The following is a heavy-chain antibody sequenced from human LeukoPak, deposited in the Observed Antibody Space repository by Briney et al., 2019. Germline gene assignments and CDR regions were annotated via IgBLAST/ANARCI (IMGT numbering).Heavy chain of an antibody. J-gene: IGHJ4*02. Sequence: ASVKVSCKASGYTFTSYGISRGRQAPGQGLEWMGWISAYNGNTNYAQKLQGGVTMTTDTSTSTAYMELRSLRSDDTAVYHCALCRYGSDYVYWGQGTLVTVSS. D-gene: IGHD1-26*01. V-gene: IGHV1-18*01. CDR2: ISAYNGNT. CDR1: GYTFTSYG. CDR3: ALCRYGSDYVY.